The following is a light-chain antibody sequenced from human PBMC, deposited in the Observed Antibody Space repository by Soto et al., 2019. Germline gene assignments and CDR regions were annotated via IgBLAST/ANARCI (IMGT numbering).Light chain of an antibody. CDR3: QTYDRSLSDYV. CDR1: SANIGAAYN. Sequence: KRVSISCNGSSANIGAAYNVDWDQQLPGTGPKRLIYGNNKRPSGVPARCSGSKSGTSASLATAGLQAEDEGDYYPQTYDRSLSDYVFRTGT. J-gene: IGLJ1*01. CDR2: GNN. V-gene: IGLV1-40*01.